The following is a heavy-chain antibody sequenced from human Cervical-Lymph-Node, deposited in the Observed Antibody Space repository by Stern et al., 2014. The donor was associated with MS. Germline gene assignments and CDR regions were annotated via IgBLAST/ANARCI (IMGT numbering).Heavy chain of an antibody. Sequence: EVQLVQSGAEVKKPGEPLKISCKGSGYNFPSYWIGWVRQMPGTGLEWMASIYPGDSDTTYNPSFQGQVTISADKSINTAYLHWSGLKASDSAIYFCARGLWSFDSWGQGTLVTVSS. J-gene: IGHJ4*02. CDR1: GYNFPSYW. CDR3: ARGLWSFDS. D-gene: IGHD2-21*01. CDR2: IYPGDSDT. V-gene: IGHV5-51*01.